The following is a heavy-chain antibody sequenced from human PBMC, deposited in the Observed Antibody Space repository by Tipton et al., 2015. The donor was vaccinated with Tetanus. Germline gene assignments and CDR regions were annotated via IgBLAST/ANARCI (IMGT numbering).Heavy chain of an antibody. CDR1: GFTFTNYG. CDR2: ITGNGIDT. Sequence: SLRLSCGASGFTFTNYGMNWVRQAPGKGLEWVSGITGNGIDTHYADSVRGRFTISRDNSKNTLYLQMNSLRVEDTGLYFCAKDMSTKYAVTVFEYWGQGALVTVSS. J-gene: IGHJ4*02. V-gene: IGHV3-23*01. D-gene: IGHD2-21*02. CDR3: AKDMSTKYAVTVFEY.